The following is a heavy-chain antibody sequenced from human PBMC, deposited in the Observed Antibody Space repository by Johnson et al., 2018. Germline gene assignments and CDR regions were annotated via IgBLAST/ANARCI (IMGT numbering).Heavy chain of an antibody. Sequence: VQLVESGGGVVQPGRSLRLSCAASGFTFSSYGMHWVRQAPGKGLEWVSAISGSGGRTYYADSVKGRFTISRDNSKNTLYLQMNSLRAEDTAVYYRAKGDTLGSYMDVWGKGTTVTVSS. CDR2: ISGSGGRT. CDR3: AKGDTLGSYMDV. J-gene: IGHJ6*03. D-gene: IGHD5-18*01. CDR1: GFTFSSYG. V-gene: IGHV3-23*04.